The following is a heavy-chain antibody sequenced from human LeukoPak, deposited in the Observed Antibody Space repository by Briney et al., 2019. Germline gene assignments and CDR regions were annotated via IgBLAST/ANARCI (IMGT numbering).Heavy chain of an antibody. D-gene: IGHD1-26*01. CDR1: GYTFSSYG. J-gene: IGHJ4*02. V-gene: IGHV1-18*01. CDR2: IRVYNGDT. Sequence: ASVKVSCKASGYTFSSYGISWVRQAPGQGLEWMGWIRVYNGDTDYAQNFQGRFTMTTDTSTSTAYMELRSLRSDDTAVYYCARVKDQTTMWEADKYWGQGTLVTVSS. CDR3: ARVKDQTTMWEADKY.